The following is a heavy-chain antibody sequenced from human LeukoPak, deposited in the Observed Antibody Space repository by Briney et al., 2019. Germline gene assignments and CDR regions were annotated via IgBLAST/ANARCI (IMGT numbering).Heavy chain of an antibody. D-gene: IGHD3-3*01. V-gene: IGHV3-30*02. CDR3: AKDRVRFLEWLDY. CDR2: IRYDGSNK. Sequence: GGSLRLSCAASGFTFSSYGMHWVRQAPGKWLEWVAFIRYDGSNKYYADSVKGRFTISRDNSKNTLYLQMNSLRAEDTAVYYCAKDRVRFLEWLDYWGQGTLVTVSS. CDR1: GFTFSSYG. J-gene: IGHJ4*02.